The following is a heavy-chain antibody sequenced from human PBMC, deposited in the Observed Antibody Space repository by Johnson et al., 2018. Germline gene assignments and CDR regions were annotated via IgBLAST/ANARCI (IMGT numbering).Heavy chain of an antibody. J-gene: IGHJ3*02. D-gene: IGHD1-1*01. V-gene: IGHV3-21*01. CDR2: ITSTSSSI. CDR1: GFTFSDYS. CDR3: AKDIRAERDAFDI. Sequence: VQLQESGGGLVQPGGSLRLSCAASGFTFSDYSMNWVRQAPGKGLEWVSSITSTSSSIYYSDSLKGRFTISIYNTNKSLFLQMNSLRAEDTAVYYFAKDIRAERDAFDIWGQGTMVTVSS.